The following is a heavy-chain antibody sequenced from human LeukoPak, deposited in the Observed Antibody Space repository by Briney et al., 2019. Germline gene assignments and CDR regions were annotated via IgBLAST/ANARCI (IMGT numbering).Heavy chain of an antibody. CDR1: GFTFSSYS. Sequence: GGSLRLSCAASGFTFSSYSINWVRQAPGKGLEWVSSISSSSSYIYYADSVKGRFTISRDNAKNSLYLQMNSLRAEDTAVYYCAKAGIVVVTATDDAFDIWGQGTMVTVSS. CDR3: AKAGIVVVTATDDAFDI. J-gene: IGHJ3*02. CDR2: ISSSSSYI. D-gene: IGHD2-21*02. V-gene: IGHV3-21*04.